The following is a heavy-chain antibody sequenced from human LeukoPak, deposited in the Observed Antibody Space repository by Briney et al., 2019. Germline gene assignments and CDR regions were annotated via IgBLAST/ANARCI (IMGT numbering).Heavy chain of an antibody. J-gene: IGHJ4*02. V-gene: IGHV3-66*01. D-gene: IGHD3-10*01. CDR3: ARELWFGSSYYFDS. CDR1: GFTVSSNY. CDR2: LYSGGST. Sequence: GGSLRLSCAASGFTVSSNYMSWVRQAPGKGLEWVSVLYSGGSTYYADSVKGRFTISRDNSKNTLYLQMNSLRAEDTAVYYCARELWFGSSYYFDSWGQGTLVTVSS.